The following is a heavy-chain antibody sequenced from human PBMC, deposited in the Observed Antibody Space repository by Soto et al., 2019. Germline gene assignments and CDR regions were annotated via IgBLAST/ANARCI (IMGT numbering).Heavy chain of an antibody. CDR1: GGSISSSSYY. V-gene: IGHV4-39*01. CDR3: ARPRGGTTYYFDY. D-gene: IGHD1-26*01. J-gene: IGHJ4*02. CDR2: IYYSGST. Sequence: SETLSLTCAVSGGSISSSSYYWGWIRQPPGKGLEWIGSIYYSGSTYYNPPLKSRVTISVDTSKNQFSLKLSSVTAADTAVYYCARPRGGTTYYFDYWGQGTLVTVSS.